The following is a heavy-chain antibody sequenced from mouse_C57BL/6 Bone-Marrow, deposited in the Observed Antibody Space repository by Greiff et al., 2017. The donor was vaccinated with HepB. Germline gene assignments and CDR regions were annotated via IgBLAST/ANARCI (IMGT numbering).Heavy chain of an antibody. CDR3: ARRSNYYGSSYEYFDV. CDR1: GYAFSSYW. J-gene: IGHJ1*03. CDR2: IYPGDGDT. Sequence: VQLQQSGAELVKPGASVKISCKASGYAFSSYWMNWVKQRPGKGLEWIGQIYPGDGDTNYNGKFKGKATLTADKSSSTAYMQLSSLTSDDSAVYFCARRSNYYGSSYEYFDVWGTGTTVTVSS. D-gene: IGHD1-1*01. V-gene: IGHV1-80*01.